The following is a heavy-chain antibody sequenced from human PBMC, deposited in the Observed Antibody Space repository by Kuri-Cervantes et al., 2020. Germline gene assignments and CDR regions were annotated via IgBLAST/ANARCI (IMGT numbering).Heavy chain of an antibody. CDR3: ARVGSYYFDY. D-gene: IGHD6-25*01. Sequence: GESLKISCAASGFTFSSYDMHWVRQATGKGLEWVSAIGTAGDTYYPGSVKGRFTISREDAKNSLYLQMNSLRAGDTAVYYCARVGSYYFDYWGQGTLVTVSS. CDR2: IGTAGDT. V-gene: IGHV3-13*01. J-gene: IGHJ4*02. CDR1: GFTFSSYD.